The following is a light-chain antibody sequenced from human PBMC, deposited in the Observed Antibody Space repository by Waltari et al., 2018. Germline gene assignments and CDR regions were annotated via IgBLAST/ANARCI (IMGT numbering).Light chain of an antibody. Sequence: DIQMTQSPSSLSASVGDRVTISCRASQGINIFLAWYQQKPGKAPKLLIYGASTLQSGVPSRFSGSGSGTDFTLTITSLQPEDVATYYCQKYNSAPPLTFGGGTKVEI. CDR1: QGINIF. J-gene: IGKJ4*01. CDR3: QKYNSAPPLT. V-gene: IGKV1-27*01. CDR2: GAS.